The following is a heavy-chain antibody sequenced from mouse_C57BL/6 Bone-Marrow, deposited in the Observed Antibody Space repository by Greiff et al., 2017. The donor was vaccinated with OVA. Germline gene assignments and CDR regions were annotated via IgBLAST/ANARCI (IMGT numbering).Heavy chain of an antibody. CDR2: IDPSDSYT. CDR1: GYTFTSYW. V-gene: IGHV1-69*01. D-gene: IGHD2-3*01. Sequence: QVQLQQPGAELVMPGASVKLSCKASGYTFTSYWMHWVKQRPGQGLEWIGEIDPSDSYTNYNQKFKGKSTLTVDKSSSTAYMQLSSLTSEDSAVYYCARRVYDSYYAMDYWGQGTSVTVSS. CDR3: ARRVYDSYYAMDY. J-gene: IGHJ4*01.